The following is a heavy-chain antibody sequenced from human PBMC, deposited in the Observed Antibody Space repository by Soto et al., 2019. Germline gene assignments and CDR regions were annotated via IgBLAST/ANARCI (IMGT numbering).Heavy chain of an antibody. Sequence: EVQLVESGGGLVQPGRSLRHSCAASGFTFDDYAMHWVRQAPGKGLEWVSGISGSGGSTYYADSVKGRFTISRDNSKNTLFLQMTSLRAEDTALYYCAKTRGIYDYGDYGAFDYWGQGSLVTVSS. CDR3: AKTRGIYDYGDYGAFDY. V-gene: IGHV3-23*04. D-gene: IGHD4-17*01. J-gene: IGHJ4*02. CDR1: GFTFDDYA. CDR2: ISGSGGST.